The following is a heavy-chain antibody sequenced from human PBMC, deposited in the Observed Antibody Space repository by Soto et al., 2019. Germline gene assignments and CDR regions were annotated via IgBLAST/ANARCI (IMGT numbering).Heavy chain of an antibody. J-gene: IGHJ6*02. Sequence: GGSLRLSCAASGFTFDDYAMHWVRQAPGKGLEWVSSISSSSSYIYYADSVKGRFTISRDNAKNSLYLQMNSLRAEDTAVYYCARAGLLWFGELYGRGGHYYNYGMDVWGQGTTVTVSS. V-gene: IGHV3-21*01. CDR3: ARAGLLWFGELYGRGGHYYNYGMDV. CDR2: ISSSSSYI. D-gene: IGHD3-10*01. CDR1: GFTFDDYA.